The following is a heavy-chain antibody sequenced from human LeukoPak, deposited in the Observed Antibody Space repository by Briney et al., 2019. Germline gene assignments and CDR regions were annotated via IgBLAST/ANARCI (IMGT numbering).Heavy chain of an antibody. Sequence: PGGSLRLSCAASGFAFSSYWMSWVRQAPGKGLEWVANIKQDGSEKYYVDSVKGRFTISRDNAKNSLYLQMNSLRAEDTATYYCVKNGGSWSPRFDPWGQGTLVTVSS. V-gene: IGHV3-7*03. CDR2: IKQDGSEK. CDR3: VKNGGSWSPRFDP. D-gene: IGHD4-23*01. CDR1: GFAFSSYW. J-gene: IGHJ5*02.